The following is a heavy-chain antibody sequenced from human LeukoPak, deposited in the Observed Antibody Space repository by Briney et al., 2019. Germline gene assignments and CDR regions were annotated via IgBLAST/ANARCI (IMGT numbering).Heavy chain of an antibody. CDR3: ARGLGEVVPAATPLDY. CDR1: GGSIRSYY. D-gene: IGHD2-2*01. CDR2: IYYSGST. V-gene: IGHV4-59*08. Sequence: SETLSLTCTVSGGSIRSYYWSWIRQPPGKGLEWIGFIYYSGSTNYNPYLKSRVTMSVDTSKNQFSLKLSSVTAADTAVYYCARGLGEVVPAATPLDYWGQGTLVIVSS. J-gene: IGHJ4*02.